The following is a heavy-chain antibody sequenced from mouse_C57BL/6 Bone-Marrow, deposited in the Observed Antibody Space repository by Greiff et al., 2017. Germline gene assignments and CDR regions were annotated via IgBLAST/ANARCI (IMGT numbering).Heavy chain of an antibody. D-gene: IGHD1-1*01. Sequence: VQLQQSGAELARPGASVKMSCKASGYTFTSYTMHWVKQRPGQGLEWIGYINPSSGYTKYTQKFKDKATLTADKSSSTAYMQLSSLTSEDSAVYDCARWDYYGSSYFDYWGQGTTLTVSS. CDR2: INPSSGYT. CDR1: GYTFTSYT. CDR3: ARWDYYGSSYFDY. J-gene: IGHJ2*01. V-gene: IGHV1-4*01.